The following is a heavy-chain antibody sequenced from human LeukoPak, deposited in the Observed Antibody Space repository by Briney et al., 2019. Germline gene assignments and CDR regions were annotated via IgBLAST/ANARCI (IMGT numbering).Heavy chain of an antibody. CDR3: AKDYHGAMAFDY. CDR2: ISWNSGSI. D-gene: IGHD5-18*01. V-gene: IGHV3-9*01. CDR1: GFTFDDYA. J-gene: IGHJ4*02. Sequence: PGRSLRLSCAASGFTFDDYAMHWVRQAPGKGLGWVSGISWNSGSIGYADSVKGRFTISRDNAKNSLYLQMNSLRAEDTALYYCAKDYHGAMAFDYWGQGTLVTVSS.